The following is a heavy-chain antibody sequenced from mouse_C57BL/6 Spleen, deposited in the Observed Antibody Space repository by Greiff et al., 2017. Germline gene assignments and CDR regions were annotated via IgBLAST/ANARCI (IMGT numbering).Heavy chain of an antibody. CDR3: ARVNYYGSSSRYLDY. Sequence: QVQLQQPGAELVRPGSSVKLSCKASGYTFTSYWMHWVKQRPIPGLEWIGNIDPSDSETPYNQKFKDKATLTVDKSSSTAYMQLSSLTSEDSSVYYCARVNYYGSSSRYLDYWGQGTTLTVSS. V-gene: IGHV1-52*01. CDR2: IDPSDSET. CDR1: GYTFTSYW. D-gene: IGHD1-1*01. J-gene: IGHJ2*01.